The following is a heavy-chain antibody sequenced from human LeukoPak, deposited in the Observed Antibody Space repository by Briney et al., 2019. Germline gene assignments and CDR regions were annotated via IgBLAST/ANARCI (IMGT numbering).Heavy chain of an antibody. Sequence: GASVKVSCKASGGTFSSYAISWVRQAPGQGLEWMGGIIPIFGTANYAHTFQGRVTITTDESTSTAYMELSSLRSEDTAVYYCARDSRRITIFGVVSPRDYYYYYMDVWGKGTTVTVSS. CDR1: GGTFSSYA. CDR2: IIPIFGTA. CDR3: ARDSRRITIFGVVSPRDYYYYYMDV. V-gene: IGHV1-69*05. J-gene: IGHJ6*03. D-gene: IGHD3-3*01.